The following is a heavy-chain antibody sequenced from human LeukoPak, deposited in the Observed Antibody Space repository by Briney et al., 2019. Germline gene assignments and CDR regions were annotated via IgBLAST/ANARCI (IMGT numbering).Heavy chain of an antibody. CDR3: ATPKRGDIYGYFDF. D-gene: IGHD5-18*01. Sequence: SETLSLTCTVSGGSISSHYWSWVQQPPGKGLEWIGYLFDSVNTKDNPSFTSRITLSADTSKNQFSLRLRFLTAADTAVYYCATPKRGDIYGYFDFWGQGIKVTVSS. J-gene: IGHJ4*02. CDR2: LFDSVNT. CDR1: GGSISSHY. V-gene: IGHV4-59*11.